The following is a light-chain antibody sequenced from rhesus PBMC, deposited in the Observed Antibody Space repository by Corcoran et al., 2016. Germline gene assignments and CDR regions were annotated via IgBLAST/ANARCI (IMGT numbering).Light chain of an antibody. V-gene: IGKV1S9*01. Sequence: DIQMTQSPSSLSASVGDRVTITCQASQSLSNYLNWYQKKPGKIPKLLIYRASSLQSGIPSRFSGSGSGTDFTLTISSLQPEDFATYYCQQGYSYPLTFGGGTKVELK. CDR2: RAS. CDR3: QQGYSYPLT. J-gene: IGKJ4*01. CDR1: QSLSNY.